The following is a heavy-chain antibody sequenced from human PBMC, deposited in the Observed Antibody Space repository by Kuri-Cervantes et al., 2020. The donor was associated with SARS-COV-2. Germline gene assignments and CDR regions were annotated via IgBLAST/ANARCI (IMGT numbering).Heavy chain of an antibody. CDR1: AYTFTSYG. V-gene: IGHV1-18*04. Sequence: ASVKVSCKASAYTFTSYGISWVRQAPGQGLEWMGWISAYNGNTNYAQKLQGRVTMTTDTSTSTAYMELRSLRSDDTAVYYCARRSRGARWFDPWGQGTLVTVSS. CDR3: ARRSRGARWFDP. J-gene: IGHJ5*02. D-gene: IGHD3-16*01. CDR2: ISAYNGNT.